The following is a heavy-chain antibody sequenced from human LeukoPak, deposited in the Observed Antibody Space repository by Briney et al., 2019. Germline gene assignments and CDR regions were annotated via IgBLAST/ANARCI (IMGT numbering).Heavy chain of an antibody. CDR1: GGSFSGYY. V-gene: IGHV4-34*01. Sequence: SETLSLTCAVYGGSFSGYYWSWIRQPPGKGLEWIGEINHSGGTNYNPSLKSRVTISVDTSKNQFSLKLSSVTAADTAVYYCARLLVRGVRTPYYYYYMDVWGQGTTVTISS. CDR2: INHSGGT. D-gene: IGHD3-10*01. J-gene: IGHJ6*03. CDR3: ARLLVRGVRTPYYYYYMDV.